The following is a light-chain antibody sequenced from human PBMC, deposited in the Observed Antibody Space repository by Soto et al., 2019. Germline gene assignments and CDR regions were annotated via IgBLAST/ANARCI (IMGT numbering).Light chain of an antibody. CDR3: AAWDDSLNGHVV. V-gene: IGLV1-44*01. Sequence: QSVLTQPPSASGTPGQRVTISCSGSSSNIGSNTVNWYQQLPGTAPKLLIYSNNQRPSWVPDRFSGSKSGTSASLAISGLQDEDEADYYCAAWDDSLNGHVVFGRGTKLTV. CDR1: SSNIGSNT. CDR2: SNN. J-gene: IGLJ2*01.